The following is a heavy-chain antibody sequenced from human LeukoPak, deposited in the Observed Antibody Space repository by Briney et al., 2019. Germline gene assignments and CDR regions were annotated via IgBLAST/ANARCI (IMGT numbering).Heavy chain of an antibody. J-gene: IGHJ2*01. D-gene: IGHD3-3*01. CDR1: GGSISSGAYY. CDR3: ARAILTPSGYVWHFDL. Sequence: EPSETLSLTCTVSGGSISSGAYYWSWIRQHPGKGLEWIGYMSYSGSAYYNPSLRSRVSISVDTHRSLYSLKLSSVTAADTAVYYCARAILTPSGYVWHFDLWGRGTLVTVSS. V-gene: IGHV4-31*03. CDR2: MSYSGSA.